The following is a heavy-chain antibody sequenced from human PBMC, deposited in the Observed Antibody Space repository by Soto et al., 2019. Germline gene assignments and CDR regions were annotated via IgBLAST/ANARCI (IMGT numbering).Heavy chain of an antibody. Sequence: GSLRLSCAASGFTFSKYALTWVRQAPGKGLEWVSYISSSSSTIYYADSVKGRFTISRDNAKNSLYLQMNSLRDEDTAVYYCARAHYYDSSGYPAPNWFDPWGQGTLVTVSS. J-gene: IGHJ5*02. V-gene: IGHV3-48*02. CDR1: GFTFSKYA. CDR3: ARAHYYDSSGYPAPNWFDP. D-gene: IGHD3-22*01. CDR2: ISSSSSTI.